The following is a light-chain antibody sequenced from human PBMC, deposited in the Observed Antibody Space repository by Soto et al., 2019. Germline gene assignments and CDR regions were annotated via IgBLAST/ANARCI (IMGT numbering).Light chain of an antibody. CDR2: DAS. CDR3: QQYNSWPS. J-gene: IGKJ5*01. V-gene: IGKV3-15*01. CDR1: QAISDN. Sequence: IVMTQPAATLSVSPVERDTLSCRASQAISDNLAWYQHQPGQNPRLLIYDASTRATGIPARFSGSGSETEFTLTIRSLQSDDFAVYYCQQYNSWPSVGKGTRLEIK.